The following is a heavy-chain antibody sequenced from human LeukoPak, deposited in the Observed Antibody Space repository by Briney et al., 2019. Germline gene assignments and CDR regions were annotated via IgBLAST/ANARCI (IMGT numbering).Heavy chain of an antibody. CDR2: INPSGGST. CDR1: GYTFTSYA. D-gene: IGHD6-6*01. J-gene: IGHJ4*02. Sequence: GASVKLSCEASGYTFTSYAMSWVRQAPGKGLEWISTINPSGGSTYYADSVKGRFTISRDNSTNTLYLQLNSLTSEDTAVYYCAKECSSSGIAARSFLDYWGQGTRVTVTS. V-gene: IGHV3-23*01. CDR3: AKECSSSGIAARSFLDY.